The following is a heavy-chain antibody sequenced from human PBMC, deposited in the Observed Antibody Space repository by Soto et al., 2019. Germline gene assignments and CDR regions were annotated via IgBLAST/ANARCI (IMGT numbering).Heavy chain of an antibody. CDR3: ARTTILPKSCFGP. J-gene: IGHJ5*02. Sequence: QVQLVQSGAEVKKPGSSVKVSCKASGGTFSSYAISWVRQAPGQGLEWMGGIIPIFGTATYAQNFQGRVTISAEKSASTAYMALSSLRSEDTAVYYCARTTILPKSCFGPWGRGTLVTVCS. V-gene: IGHV1-69*06. CDR2: IIPIFGTA. CDR1: GGTFSSYA. D-gene: IGHD5-12*01.